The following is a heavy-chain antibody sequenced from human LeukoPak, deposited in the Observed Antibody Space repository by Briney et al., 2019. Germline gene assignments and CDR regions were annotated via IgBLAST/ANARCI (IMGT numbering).Heavy chain of an antibody. J-gene: IGHJ5*02. D-gene: IGHD1-1*01. Sequence: SETLSLTCTVSGGSMSIYYWSWIRHPPGTGLEWIGYINYSENINRDNTNYSPSLKSRVTMLLDMSKNHCSLHLTSVTAADSAVCYCARGRAGIDRWGRGTLVIVS. CDR1: GGSMSIYY. CDR2: INYSENINRDNT. CDR3: ARGRAGIDR. V-gene: IGHV4-59*01.